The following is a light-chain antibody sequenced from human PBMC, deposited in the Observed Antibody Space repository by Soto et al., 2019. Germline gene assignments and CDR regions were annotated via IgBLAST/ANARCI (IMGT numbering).Light chain of an antibody. CDR2: DAS. V-gene: IGKV3-11*01. CDR1: QSVSSY. CDR3: QQRSNWPSLT. J-gene: IGKJ5*01. Sequence: EIVLTQSPATLSLSPGERATLSCRAGQSVSSYLAWYQQKPGQAPRLLIYDASNRATGIPARFSGSGSGTDFTLTISSLEPEDFAVYYCQQRSNWPSLTVGQGTRLEIK.